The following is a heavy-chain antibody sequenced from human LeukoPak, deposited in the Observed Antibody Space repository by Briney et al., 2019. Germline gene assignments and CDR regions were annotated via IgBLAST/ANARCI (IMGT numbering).Heavy chain of an antibody. D-gene: IGHD5-24*01. V-gene: IGHV3-7*01. Sequence: PGGSLRLSCAASGFSFSDYYVSWIRQVPGKGLEYLANIKEDGSETYYADSVKGRFTISRDNPKNLLFLQINGLRVEDTAVYYCARETPRRGETRDGYRWGQGSVVTVSS. J-gene: IGHJ4*02. CDR3: ARETPRRGETRDGYR. CDR1: GFSFSDYY. CDR2: IKEDGSET.